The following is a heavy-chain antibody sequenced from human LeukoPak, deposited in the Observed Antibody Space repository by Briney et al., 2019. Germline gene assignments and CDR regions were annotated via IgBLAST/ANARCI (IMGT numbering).Heavy chain of an antibody. CDR3: ARSNIGASGFDY. Sequence: GASVKVSCKASGYTFTSDDINWVRQATGQGLGWMGWMTPNSGNSGYAQKFQGRVTMTRNTSISTAYMELSSLRPEDTAVYYCARSNIGASGFDYWGQGTLVTVSS. D-gene: IGHD5-12*01. J-gene: IGHJ4*02. CDR2: MTPNSGNS. V-gene: IGHV1-8*01. CDR1: GYTFTSDD.